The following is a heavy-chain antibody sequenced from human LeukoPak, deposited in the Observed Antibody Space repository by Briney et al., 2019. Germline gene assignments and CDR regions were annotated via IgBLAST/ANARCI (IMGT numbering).Heavy chain of an antibody. V-gene: IGHV3-53*01. J-gene: IGHJ4*02. Sequence: GGYLRLSCAASGFNVNNNYMSWVRQAPGEGLEWVSVIYIGGSTDYADSVKGRFTISRDDSKNTVYLQMNSLRAEDTAVYYCARSSSAYYYEFDYWGQGTLVTVSS. CDR3: ARSSSAYYYEFDY. CDR2: IYIGGST. D-gene: IGHD3-22*01. CDR1: GFNVNNNY.